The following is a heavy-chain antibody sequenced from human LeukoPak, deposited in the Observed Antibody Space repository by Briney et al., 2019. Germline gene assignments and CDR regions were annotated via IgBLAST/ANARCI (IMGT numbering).Heavy chain of an antibody. CDR2: ISGSRSDI. CDR3: AAPTSYCSSTNCHLDY. Sequence: GGSLRLSCAASGFTFSSYAMSWVRQAPGKGLEAVSAISGSRSDIYYADSVKGRFTISRDNSKNTLYLQMNSLRAEDTAVYYCAAPTSYCSSTNCHLDYWGQGTLVTVSS. CDR1: GFTFSSYA. J-gene: IGHJ4*02. D-gene: IGHD2-2*01. V-gene: IGHV3-23*01.